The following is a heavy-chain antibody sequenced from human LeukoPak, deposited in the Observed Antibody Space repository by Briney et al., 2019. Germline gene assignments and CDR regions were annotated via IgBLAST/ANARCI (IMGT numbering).Heavy chain of an antibody. V-gene: IGHV3-23*01. CDR2: ISGSGASK. CDR3: AKDGSDLVVVPAANDY. Sequence: GGSLRLSCAASGFTFSNYGMNWVRQAPGKGLEWVSAISGSGASKSYAVSVKGRFTISRDNSKNTLYLQMNSLRAEDTAVYYCAKDGSDLVVVPAANDYWGQGTLVTVSS. D-gene: IGHD2-2*01. CDR1: GFTFSNYG. J-gene: IGHJ4*02.